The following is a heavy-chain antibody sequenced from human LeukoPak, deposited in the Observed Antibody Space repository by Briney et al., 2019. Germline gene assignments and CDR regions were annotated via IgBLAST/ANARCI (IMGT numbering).Heavy chain of an antibody. V-gene: IGHV3-21*01. D-gene: IGHD1-26*01. CDR2: ISSSSRYI. CDR1: GFTFSSFS. Sequence: GGSLRLSCAASGFTFSSFSMNWVRQAPGKGLEWVSSISSSSRYIYYADSVKGRFTISRDNAKDSLFLQMNSLRAEDTAVYYCVSGSPAGDYWGQGTLVTVSS. J-gene: IGHJ4*02. CDR3: VSGSPAGDY.